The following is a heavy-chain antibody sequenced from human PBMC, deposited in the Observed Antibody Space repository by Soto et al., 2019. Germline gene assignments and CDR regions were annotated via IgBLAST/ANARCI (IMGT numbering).Heavy chain of an antibody. CDR2: FDPEDGET. D-gene: IGHD3-10*01. J-gene: IGHJ5*02. Sequence: QVQLVQSGAEVKKPGASVKVSCKVSGYTLTELSMHWVRQAPGKGLEWMGGFDPEDGETIYEQKFQGRVTMTEDTSTDTAYMELSSLRSEDTAVYYCATALHYYGSGSYYLHGGWFDPWGQGTLVTVSS. V-gene: IGHV1-24*01. CDR1: GYTLTELS. CDR3: ATALHYYGSGSYYLHGGWFDP.